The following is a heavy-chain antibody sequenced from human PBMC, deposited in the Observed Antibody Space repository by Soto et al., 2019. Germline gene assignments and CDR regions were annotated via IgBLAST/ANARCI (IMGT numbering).Heavy chain of an antibody. J-gene: IGHJ6*02. D-gene: IGHD2-8*01. CDR3: ARDGKDIVLMVYAIPQNMDV. CDR1: GYTFTSYG. V-gene: IGHV1-18*01. CDR2: ISAYNGNT. Sequence: ASVKVSCKASGYTFTSYGISWVRQAPGQGLEWMGWISAYNGNTNYAQKLQGRVTMTTDTSTSTAYMELRSLRSDDTAVYYCARDGKDIVLMVYAIPQNMDVWGRGTTVTVSS.